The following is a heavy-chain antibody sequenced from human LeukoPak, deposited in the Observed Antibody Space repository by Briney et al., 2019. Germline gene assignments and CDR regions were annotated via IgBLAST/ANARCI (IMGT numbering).Heavy chain of an antibody. J-gene: IGHJ5*02. CDR1: GFTFSSYA. D-gene: IGHD3-3*01. CDR3: AKESRDFWSGYYRSSA. Sequence: GGSLRLSCAASGFTFSSYAMSWVRQAPGKGLEWVSAISGSGGSTYYADSVKGRFTISRDNSKNTLYLQMNNLRAEDTAVYYCAKESRDFWSGYYRSSAWGQGTLVTVSS. CDR2: ISGSGGST. V-gene: IGHV3-23*01.